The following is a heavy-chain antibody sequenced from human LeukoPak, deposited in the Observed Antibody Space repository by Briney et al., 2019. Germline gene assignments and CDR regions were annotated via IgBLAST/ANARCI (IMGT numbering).Heavy chain of an antibody. J-gene: IGHJ4*02. CDR1: GGSFSGYY. D-gene: IGHD3-3*01. Sequence: KPSETLSLTCAVYGGSFSGYYWSWIRQPPGKGLEWIGEINHSGSTNYNPSLKSRVTISVDTSKNQFSLKLSSVTAADTAVYYCASSPLEWLPIPDYWGQGTLVTVSS. CDR3: ASSPLEWLPIPDY. CDR2: INHSGST. V-gene: IGHV4-34*01.